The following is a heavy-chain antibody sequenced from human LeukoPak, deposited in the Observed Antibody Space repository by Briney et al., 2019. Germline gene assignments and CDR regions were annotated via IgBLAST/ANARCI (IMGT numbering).Heavy chain of an antibody. V-gene: IGHV4-4*07. Sequence: SETLSLTCTVSGGSINSFYWSWIRQPAGKGLEWIGRIYTGGSTDYNPSIKSRVIISVDKSKSQFSLKLNSVTAADTAVYYCARGRDYYYYMDVWGKGTTVTVSS. CDR3: ARGRDYYYYMDV. J-gene: IGHJ6*03. CDR2: IYTGGST. CDR1: GGSINSFY.